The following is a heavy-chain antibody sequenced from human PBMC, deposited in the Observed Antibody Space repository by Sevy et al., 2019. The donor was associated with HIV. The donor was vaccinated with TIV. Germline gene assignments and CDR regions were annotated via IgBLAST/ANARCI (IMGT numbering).Heavy chain of an antibody. CDR2: FDPEDDET. V-gene: IGHV1-24*01. CDR1: GYTLSELS. Sequence: ASVKVSCKVSGYTLSELSMHWVRQAPGKGLEWMGSFDPEDDETIFAQKFQGRVTMTEDTLTDTAYMELSSLRYEDTAVYYCATAREYYQDSSGYLDFWGQGTLVTVSS. J-gene: IGHJ4*02. D-gene: IGHD3-22*01. CDR3: ATAREYYQDSSGYLDF.